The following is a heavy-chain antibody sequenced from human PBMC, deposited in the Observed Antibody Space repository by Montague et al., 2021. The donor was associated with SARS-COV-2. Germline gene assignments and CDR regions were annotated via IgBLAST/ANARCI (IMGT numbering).Heavy chain of an antibody. V-gene: IGHV3-48*03. Sequence: SLRLSLSASGFTFSIYEMNWVRQAPGKGLEWISYISGSGSAVHYADSVKGRFRISRDNAAKSLVLQMNNPRVEDTAIYYCAKDSHTSSDFHWFDTWGLGTLVTVSS. J-gene: IGHJ5*02. CDR1: GFTFSIYE. CDR2: ISGSGSAV. CDR3: AKDSHTSSDFHWFDT. D-gene: IGHD3-22*01.